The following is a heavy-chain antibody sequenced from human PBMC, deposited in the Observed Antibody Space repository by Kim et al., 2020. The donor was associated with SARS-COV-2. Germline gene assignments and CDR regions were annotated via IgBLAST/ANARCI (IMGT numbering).Heavy chain of an antibody. J-gene: IGHJ4*02. CDR1: GYTFSKYG. D-gene: IGHD6-19*01. Sequence: ASVKVSCMTSGYTFSKYGVSWVRQAPGQGLEWMAWISGHNGNTHYAPKFQGRVTLTTDTSTSTASMDLRGLGSDDTAVYYCARGIAAVTGSDYSGQGTLV. CDR2: ISGHNGNT. V-gene: IGHV1-18*04. CDR3: ARGIAAVTGSDY.